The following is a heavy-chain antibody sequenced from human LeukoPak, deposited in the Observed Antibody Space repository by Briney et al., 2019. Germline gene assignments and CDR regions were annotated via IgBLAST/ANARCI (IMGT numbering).Heavy chain of an antibody. CDR1: GFTFSSYA. J-gene: IGHJ1*01. CDR3: ATDPTVAGTSEYFQH. V-gene: IGHV3-23*01. D-gene: IGHD6-19*01. CDR2: ISGSGGST. Sequence: PGGSLRLSCGASGFTFSSYAMSWVRQAPGKGLEWVSVISGSGGSTYYADSVKGRCTISRDNSKNPLYLEMNSLRAEDTAVYYCATDPTVAGTSEYFQHWGQGTLVTVSS.